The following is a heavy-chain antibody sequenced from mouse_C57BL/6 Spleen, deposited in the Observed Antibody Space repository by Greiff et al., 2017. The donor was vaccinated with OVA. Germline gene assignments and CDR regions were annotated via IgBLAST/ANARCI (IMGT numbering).Heavy chain of an antibody. Sequence: VQLQESGPELVKPGASVKISCKASGYAFSSSWMNWVKQRPGKGLEWIGRIYPGDGDTNYNGKFKGKATLTADKSSSTAYMQLSSLTSEDSAVYFCAREGDGYFDYWGQGTTRTVSS. CDR2: IYPGDGDT. CDR3: AREGDGYFDY. CDR1: GYAFSSSW. J-gene: IGHJ2*01. V-gene: IGHV1-82*01. D-gene: IGHD2-3*01.